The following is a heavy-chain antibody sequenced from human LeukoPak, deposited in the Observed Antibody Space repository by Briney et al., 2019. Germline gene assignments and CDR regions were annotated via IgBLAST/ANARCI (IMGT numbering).Heavy chain of an antibody. CDR1: GVSISSSSYY. D-gene: IGHD6-13*01. Sequence: SETLSLTCTVPGVSISSSSYYWGWIRHPPGKGWDWMGSTYNSGSTNYNPSLKGRFTMSVATSKNQFSLHLSSVTAADTAVYYCARSAFLVTAPGLYYFDYWGQGTLVAVSS. CDR2: TYNSGST. CDR3: ARSAFLVTAPGLYYFDY. J-gene: IGHJ4*02. V-gene: IGHV4-39*07.